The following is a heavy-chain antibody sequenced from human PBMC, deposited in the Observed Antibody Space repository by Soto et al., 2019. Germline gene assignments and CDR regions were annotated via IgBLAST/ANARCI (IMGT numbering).Heavy chain of an antibody. CDR1: GGSINSANYY. CDR2: VYYRGTT. V-gene: IGHV4-39*01. D-gene: IGHD6-19*01. J-gene: IGHJ4*02. CDR3: VRHQRYSSGWYIDY. Sequence: SETLSLTCTVSGGSINSANYYWGWIRQPPGKGLEWIGNVYYRGTTYYNPSFKGRVTISVDTSKNQFSLKLSSVTAADSAVFFRVRHQRYSSGWYIDYWGQGTPVTVSS.